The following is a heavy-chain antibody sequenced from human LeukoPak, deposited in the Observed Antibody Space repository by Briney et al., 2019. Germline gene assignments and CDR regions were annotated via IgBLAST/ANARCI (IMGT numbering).Heavy chain of an antibody. J-gene: IGHJ4*02. D-gene: IGHD4-17*01. CDR2: IKEDGSKK. V-gene: IGHV3-7*01. Sequence: GGSLRLSCVVSGFSFRNYWMSWVRQAPGKGLEWVANIKEDGSKKNHLDSVKGRFTISRDNAKNFLYLQMNSLRVEDTALYYCARDGDGRGEDFDYWGQGVLVTVSS. CDR3: ARDGDGRGEDFDY. CDR1: GFSFRNYW.